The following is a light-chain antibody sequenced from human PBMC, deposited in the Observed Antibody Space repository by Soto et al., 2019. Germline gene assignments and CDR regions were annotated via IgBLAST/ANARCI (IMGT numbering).Light chain of an antibody. CDR1: QSILFSSNNKNY. J-gene: IGKJ4*01. CDR3: QQYYSTPVT. CDR2: WAS. V-gene: IGKV4-1*01. Sequence: DIVMTQSPDSLAVSLGERATINCKSSQSILFSSNNKNYLTWYQQKPGQPPKPLIYWASTRESGVPDRVSGSGSGTDFTLTISSLQAEDVSVYYCQQYYSTPVTFGGGTKVEIK.